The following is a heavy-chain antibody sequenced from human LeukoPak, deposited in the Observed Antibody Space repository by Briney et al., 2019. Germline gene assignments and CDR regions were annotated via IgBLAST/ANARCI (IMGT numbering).Heavy chain of an antibody. J-gene: IGHJ4*02. CDR2: ISYDGSNK. V-gene: IGHV3-30*03. CDR1: GFNFSNNG. D-gene: IGHD3-22*01. Sequence: GGSLRLSCEVSGFNFSNNGMHWVRQAPGKGLEWVAVISYDGSNKYYADSVKGRFTISRDNSKNTLYLQMNSLRAEDTAVYYCARATAPYSSPFDYWGQGTLVTVSS. CDR3: ARATAPYSSPFDY.